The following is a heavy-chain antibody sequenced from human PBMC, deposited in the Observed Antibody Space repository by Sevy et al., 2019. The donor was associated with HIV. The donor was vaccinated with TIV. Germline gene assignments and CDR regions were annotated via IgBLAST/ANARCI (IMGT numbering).Heavy chain of an antibody. J-gene: IGHJ4*02. CDR3: ARHARGYYYGSGSYYIDY. Sequence: SETLSLTCTVAGGSISSSSYYWGWIRQPPGKGLEWIGSIYYSGSTYYNPPLKSRVTISVDTSKTQFSLKLSSVTAADTAVYYCARHARGYYYGSGSYYIDYWGQGTLVTASS. CDR2: IYYSGST. D-gene: IGHD3-10*01. V-gene: IGHV4-39*01. CDR1: GGSISSSSYY.